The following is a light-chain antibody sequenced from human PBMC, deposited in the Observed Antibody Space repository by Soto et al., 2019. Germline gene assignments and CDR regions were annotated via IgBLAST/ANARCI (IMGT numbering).Light chain of an antibody. CDR1: QSIRVD. CDR3: QRSDRTPLT. J-gene: IGKJ4*02. V-gene: IGKV1-39*01. Sequence: DIEMTDSPSSLLGAVVAGVTVICRAGQSIRVDLNWCRRELGKAPKLLIYAASSVNSGVPSRFSGSGSPTDFPLPITSLQPEAFGTYSCQRSDRTPLTFDRGTKVDIK. CDR2: AAS.